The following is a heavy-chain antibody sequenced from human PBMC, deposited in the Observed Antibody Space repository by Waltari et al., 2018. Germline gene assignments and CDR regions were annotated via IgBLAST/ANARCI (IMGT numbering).Heavy chain of an antibody. CDR3: AKEGGTTGNYYYYYYMDV. J-gene: IGHJ6*03. CDR2: IYSGGST. D-gene: IGHD1-1*01. CDR1: GFTFSSYA. Sequence: EVQLLESGGGLVQPGGSLRLSCAASGFTFSSYAMSWVRQAPGKGLAWVSVIYSGGSTYYADAVKGRFNISRDNSKNTLYLQMNSLRAEDTAVYYCAKEGGTTGNYYYYYYMDVWGKGTTVTVSS. V-gene: IGHV3-23*03.